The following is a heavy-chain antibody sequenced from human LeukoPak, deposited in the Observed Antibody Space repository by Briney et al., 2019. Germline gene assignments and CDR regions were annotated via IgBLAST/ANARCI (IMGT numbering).Heavy chain of an antibody. Sequence: GGSLRLSCAASGFTFSSYSMNWVRQAPGKGLEWVSYISSSSSTIYYADSVRGRFTISRDNAKNSLYLQMNSLRAEDTAVYYCARENQYYYDSSGYSNWGQGTLVTVSS. CDR2: ISSSSSTI. CDR3: ARENQYYYDSSGYSN. J-gene: IGHJ4*02. V-gene: IGHV3-48*04. D-gene: IGHD3-22*01. CDR1: GFTFSSYS.